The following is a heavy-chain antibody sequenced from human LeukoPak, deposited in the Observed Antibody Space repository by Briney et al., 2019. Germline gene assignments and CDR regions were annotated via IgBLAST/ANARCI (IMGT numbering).Heavy chain of an antibody. CDR1: GFTFSSYG. CDR2: IWYDGSNK. D-gene: IGHD6-6*01. V-gene: IGHV3-33*01. J-gene: IGHJ6*03. CDR3: ARVHSSRVAARPRYYYYYMDV. Sequence: GGSLRLSCAASGFTFSSYGMHWVRQAPGKGLEWVAVIWYDGSNKYYADSVKGRFTISRDNSKNTLYLQMNSLRAEDTAVYYCARVHSSRVAARPRYYYYYMDVWGKGTTVTVSS.